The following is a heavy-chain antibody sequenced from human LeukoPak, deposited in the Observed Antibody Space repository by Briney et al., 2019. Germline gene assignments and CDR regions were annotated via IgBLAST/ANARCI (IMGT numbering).Heavy chain of an antibody. Sequence: SETLSLTCTVSGGSINSYSWSWIRQPPGKGLEWIGNVYYSGSTNYNPSLKSRVTISVDTSKNQFSLKVSSVTAADTAVYYCARDPQSGLRPYFDYWGQGTLVTVSS. CDR3: ARDPQSGLRPYFDY. D-gene: IGHD5-12*01. CDR1: GGSINSYS. V-gene: IGHV4-59*01. J-gene: IGHJ4*02. CDR2: VYYSGST.